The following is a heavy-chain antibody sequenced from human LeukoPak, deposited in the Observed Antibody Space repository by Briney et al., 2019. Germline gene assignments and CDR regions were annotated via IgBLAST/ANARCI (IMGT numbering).Heavy chain of an antibody. CDR3: AKDQIGYCSSTSCYTIGY. CDR1: GFTFSSYA. V-gene: IGHV3-23*01. J-gene: IGHJ4*02. CDR2: ISGSGGST. D-gene: IGHD2-2*02. Sequence: GGSLRLSCAASGFTFSSYAMSWVRQAPGKGLEWVSAISGSGGSTYYAESVKGRFTISRDNSKNTLYLQMNSLRAEDTAVYYCAKDQIGYCSSTSCYTIGYWGQGTLVTVSS.